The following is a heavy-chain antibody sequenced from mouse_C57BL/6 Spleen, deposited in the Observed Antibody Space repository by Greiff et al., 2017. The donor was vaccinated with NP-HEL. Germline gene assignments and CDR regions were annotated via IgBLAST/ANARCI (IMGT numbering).Heavy chain of an antibody. D-gene: IGHD2-4*01. CDR1: GYAFSSSW. CDR2: IYPGDGDT. J-gene: IGHJ4*01. CDR3: ARRVYDYEAYYAMDY. Sequence: QVQLQQSGPELVKPGASVKISCKASGYAFSSSWMNWVKQRPGKGLEWIGRIYPGDGDTNYNGKFKGKATLTADKSSSTAYMQLSSLTSEDSAVYFCARRVYDYEAYYAMDYWGQGTSVTVSS. V-gene: IGHV1-82*01.